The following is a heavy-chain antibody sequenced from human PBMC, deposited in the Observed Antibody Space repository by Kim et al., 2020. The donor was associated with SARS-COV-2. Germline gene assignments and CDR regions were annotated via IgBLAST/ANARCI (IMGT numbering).Heavy chain of an antibody. J-gene: IGHJ6*02. D-gene: IGHD2-2*01. Sequence: GRFTISRDNSKNTRYLQMNSLRAEDTAVYYCAAGGVVVPAAGYYYGMDVWGQGTTVTVSS. CDR3: AAGGVVVPAAGYYYGMDV. V-gene: IGHV3-53*01.